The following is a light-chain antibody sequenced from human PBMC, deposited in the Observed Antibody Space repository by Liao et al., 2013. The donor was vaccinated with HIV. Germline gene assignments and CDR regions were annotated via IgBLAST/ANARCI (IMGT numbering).Light chain of an antibody. CDR2: QDS. CDR3: QAWDKNTGA. Sequence: SYELTQTPSMSVSPGQTAYIACSGDRLGSKYVYWFQQKAGQSPVLVIYQDSKRPSGIPERFSGATSGNRATLKITGTQTMDEADYYCQAWDKNTGAFGGGTKLTVL. V-gene: IGLV3-1*01. J-gene: IGLJ3*02. CDR1: RLGSKY.